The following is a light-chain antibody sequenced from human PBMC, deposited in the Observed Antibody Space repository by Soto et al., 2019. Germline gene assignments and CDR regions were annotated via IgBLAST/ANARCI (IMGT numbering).Light chain of an antibody. CDR2: DAS. CDR1: QSVSSY. Sequence: EIVLTQSPATLSLSPGERATLSCRASQSVSSYLAWYQQQPGQAPRLLIYDASNSATGIPARFSGSGSGTDFTLTIRSLEPEDFAVYYCQQRSNWPPTITFGQGTRLEIK. J-gene: IGKJ5*01. V-gene: IGKV3-11*01. CDR3: QQRSNWPPTIT.